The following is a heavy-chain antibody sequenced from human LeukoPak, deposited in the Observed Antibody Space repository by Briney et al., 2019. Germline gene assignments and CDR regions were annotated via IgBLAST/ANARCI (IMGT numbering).Heavy chain of an antibody. D-gene: IGHD6-19*01. Sequence: GGSLRLSCVASGFTFSSQWMSWVRQAPGKGLEWVANVNQGGTEKYYVDSVKGRLTISRDNAENSLYLQMNSLRAEDTAVYFCARRSGVAVAGAFDYWGQGTLVTVSS. CDR1: GFTFSSQW. CDR2: VNQGGTEK. CDR3: ARRSGVAVAGAFDY. V-gene: IGHV3-7*03. J-gene: IGHJ4*02.